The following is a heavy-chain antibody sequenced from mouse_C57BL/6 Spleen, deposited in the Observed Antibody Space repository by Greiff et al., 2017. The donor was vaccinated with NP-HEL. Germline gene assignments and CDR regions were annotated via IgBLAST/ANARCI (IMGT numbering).Heavy chain of an antibody. J-gene: IGHJ4*01. V-gene: IGHV5-6*01. D-gene: IGHD2-4*01. CDR3: ARHIYYDYDDYAMDY. Sequence: EVQLVESGGDLVKPGGSLKLSCAASGFTFSSYGMSWVRQTPDKRLEWVATISSGGSYTYYPDSVKGRFTISRDNAKNTLYLQMSSLNSEDTAMYYCARHIYYDYDDYAMDYWGQGTSVTVSS. CDR1: GFTFSSYG. CDR2: ISSGGSYT.